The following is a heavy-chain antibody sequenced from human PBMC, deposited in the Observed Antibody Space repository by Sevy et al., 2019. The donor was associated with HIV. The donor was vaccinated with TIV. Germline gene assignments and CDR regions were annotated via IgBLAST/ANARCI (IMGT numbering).Heavy chain of an antibody. Sequence: SETLSLTCTVSGGSISSYYWSWIRQPPGKGLEWIGYIYYSGSTNYNPSLKSRVTISVDTSKNQFSLKLSSVTAADTAVYYCARTDYDILTGYLHAFDIWGQGTMVTV. CDR2: IYYSGST. V-gene: IGHV4-59*01. CDR3: ARTDYDILTGYLHAFDI. J-gene: IGHJ3*02. CDR1: GGSISSYY. D-gene: IGHD3-9*01.